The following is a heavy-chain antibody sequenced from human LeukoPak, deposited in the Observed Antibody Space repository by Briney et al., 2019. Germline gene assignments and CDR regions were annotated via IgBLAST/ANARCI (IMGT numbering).Heavy chain of an antibody. J-gene: IGHJ4*02. CDR1: GGSVSSGSYY. D-gene: IGHD6-13*01. CDR3: ARVVFSSILH. Sequence: SETLSLTCTVSGGSVSSGSYYWSWIRQPPGKGLEWIGYIYYSGSTIYNPSLKSRVTISVDTSKNQFSLKLSSVTAADTAVYYCARVVFSSILHWGQGTLVTVSS. V-gene: IGHV4-61*01. CDR2: IYYSGST.